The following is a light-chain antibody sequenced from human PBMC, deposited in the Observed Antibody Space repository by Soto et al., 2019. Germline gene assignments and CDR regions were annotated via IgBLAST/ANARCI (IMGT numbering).Light chain of an antibody. CDR1: QGISSH. J-gene: IGKJ2*01. V-gene: IGKV1-9*01. CDR3: KQLHFYPIT. Sequence: DIQLTQSPSFLSASVGDRVTITCRASQGISSHLAWYQQQPGKAPKLLIYVASTLQSGVPSRFSGSGSGTEFTLTISGLKPEDFTSYYCKQLHFYPITFGQGNRLEIK. CDR2: VAS.